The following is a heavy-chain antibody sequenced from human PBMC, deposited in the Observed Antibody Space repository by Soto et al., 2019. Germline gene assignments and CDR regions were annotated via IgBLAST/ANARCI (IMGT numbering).Heavy chain of an antibody. V-gene: IGHV1-69*01. Sequence: QVQLVQSGAEVKKPGSSVKVSCKASGGTFSSYAISWVRQAPGQGLEWMGGIIPIFGTATYAQKFQGRVTITADESTSTAYMELSSLRSEDTAVYYCARAVAGMGGYYYYGMDVWGQGTTVTVSS. CDR1: GGTFSSYA. CDR3: ARAVAGMGGYYYYGMDV. CDR2: IIPIFGTA. J-gene: IGHJ6*02. D-gene: IGHD6-19*01.